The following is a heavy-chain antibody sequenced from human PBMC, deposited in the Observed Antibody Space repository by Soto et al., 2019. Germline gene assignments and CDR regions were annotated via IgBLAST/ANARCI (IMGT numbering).Heavy chain of an antibody. Sequence: GGSLRLSCAASGFSFTNFAMSWVRQAPGKGLEWVAGIGASGDITWYADSVKGRLSISRDNSKNTLHLQLNSLRFEDTAVYYCAKDDFTDRGDDYFDYWGPGTLVTVSS. CDR2: IGASGDIT. CDR1: GFSFTNFA. CDR3: AKDDFTDRGDDYFDY. D-gene: IGHD2-21*02. J-gene: IGHJ4*02. V-gene: IGHV3-23*01.